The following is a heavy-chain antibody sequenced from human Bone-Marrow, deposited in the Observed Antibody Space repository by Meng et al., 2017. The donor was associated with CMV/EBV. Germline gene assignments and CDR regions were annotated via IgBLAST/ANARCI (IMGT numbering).Heavy chain of an antibody. Sequence: GESLKISCAASGFTFSSYYMHWVRQAPGKGLEWVAVISYDGSNKYYADSVKGRFTISRDNSKNTLYLQMNSLRAEDTAVYYCARSHVAGYSSASWGQGTLVTVSS. CDR1: GFTFSSYY. J-gene: IGHJ5*02. V-gene: IGHV3-30-3*01. D-gene: IGHD6-19*01. CDR3: ARSHVAGYSSAS. CDR2: ISYDGSNK.